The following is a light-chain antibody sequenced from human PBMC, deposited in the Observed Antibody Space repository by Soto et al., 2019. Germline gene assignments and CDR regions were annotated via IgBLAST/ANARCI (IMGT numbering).Light chain of an antibody. V-gene: IGLV2-14*01. Sequence: SALTQPASVSGSPGQSITISCTGTSNDVGGFNYVSWHQQHPGKAPKLMIYDVRNRPSGVSNRFSGSKSGNTASLIISGLQPEDEADYYCSSYTSISTVVFGGGTKLTVL. J-gene: IGLJ3*02. CDR3: SSYTSISTVV. CDR2: DVR. CDR1: SNDVGGFNY.